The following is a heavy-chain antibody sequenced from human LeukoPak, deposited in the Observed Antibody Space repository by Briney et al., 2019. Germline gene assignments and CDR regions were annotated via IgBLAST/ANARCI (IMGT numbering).Heavy chain of an antibody. J-gene: IGHJ3*02. Sequence: ASVKVSCKASGYTFTSYDINWVRQATGQGLEWMGWMNPNSGNTGYAQKFQSRVTITRNTSISTAYMELSSLRSEDTAVYYCARWASFDAFDIWGQGTMVTVSS. CDR2: MNPNSGNT. V-gene: IGHV1-8*03. CDR3: ARWASFDAFDI. CDR1: GYTFTSYD.